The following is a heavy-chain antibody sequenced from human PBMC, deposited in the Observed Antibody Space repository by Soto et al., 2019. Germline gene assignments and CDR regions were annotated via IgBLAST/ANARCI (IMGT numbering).Heavy chain of an antibody. CDR1: GDSVSSNSAA. Sequence: SQSLTLTCTISGDSVSSNSAAWNWIKQSPSGGLEWLGRTYYNSKWYNDYVGSVKSRITITPDTSKNQFSLHLNSLTPEDTAVYYCARATWLDYAFDIWGQGTMVTVSS. D-gene: IGHD6-19*01. J-gene: IGHJ3*02. V-gene: IGHV6-1*01. CDR3: ARATWLDYAFDI. CDR2: TYYNSKWYN.